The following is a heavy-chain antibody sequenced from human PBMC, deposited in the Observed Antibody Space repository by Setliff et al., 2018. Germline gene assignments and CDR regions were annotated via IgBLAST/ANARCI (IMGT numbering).Heavy chain of an antibody. CDR1: GESFSGYY. V-gene: IGHV4-34*01. J-gene: IGHJ4*02. Sequence: SETLSLTCAVYGESFSGYYWTWIRQPPGKGLEWIGSIYYSGTTYYNPSLRSRVTISVDTSRNQFSLRLTSVTAADTAVYYCARHSNTWPVDYWGQGTLVTVSS. D-gene: IGHD2-21*01. CDR3: ARHSNTWPVDY. CDR2: IYYSGTT.